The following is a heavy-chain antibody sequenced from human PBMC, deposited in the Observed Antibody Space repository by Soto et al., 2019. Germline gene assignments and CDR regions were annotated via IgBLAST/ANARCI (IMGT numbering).Heavy chain of an antibody. D-gene: IGHD6-13*01. CDR3: ARFGAAAAHDDN. V-gene: IGHV4-59*01. J-gene: IGHJ4*01. CDR2: VHFSGST. CDR1: GFSISENH. Sequence: SETLSLTCDVSGFSISENHWSWIRQAPGKGLEWVGYVHFSGSTTYNPSLAPRLNISFDMSKSQVYLQLTSVTAADTAVNYCARFGAAAAHDDNWGRGVLVT.